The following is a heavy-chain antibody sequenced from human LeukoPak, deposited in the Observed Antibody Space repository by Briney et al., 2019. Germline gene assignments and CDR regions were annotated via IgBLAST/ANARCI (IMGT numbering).Heavy chain of an antibody. J-gene: IGHJ5*02. CDR1: GFTFSSYA. CDR2: ISYDGSNK. V-gene: IGHV3-30-3*01. CDR3: ARDYSYSSSWYWFDP. Sequence: GGSLRLSCAASGFTFSSYAMHWVRQAPGKGLEWVAVISYDGSNKYYADSVKGRFTISRDNSKNTLYLQMNSLRAEDTAVYYCARDYSYSSSWYWFDPWGQGTLVTVSS. D-gene: IGHD6-13*01.